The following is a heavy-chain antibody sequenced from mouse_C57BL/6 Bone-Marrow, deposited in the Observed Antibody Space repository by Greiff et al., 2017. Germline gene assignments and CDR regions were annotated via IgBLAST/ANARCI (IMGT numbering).Heavy chain of an antibody. Sequence: VQLQQSGAELARPGASVKLSCKASGYTFTSYGLSWVKQRTGQGLEWIGEIYPRSGNTYYNEKFKGKATLTADKSSSTAYMGLRSLTSEDSAVYFCARWDYGSFFDYWGQGTTLTVSS. CDR1: GYTFTSYG. J-gene: IGHJ2*01. V-gene: IGHV1-81*01. CDR3: ARWDYGSFFDY. D-gene: IGHD1-1*01. CDR2: IYPRSGNT.